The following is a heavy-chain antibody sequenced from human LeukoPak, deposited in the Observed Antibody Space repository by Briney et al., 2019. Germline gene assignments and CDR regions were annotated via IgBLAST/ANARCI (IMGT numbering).Heavy chain of an antibody. CDR1: GGSISSYY. Sequence: SETLSLTCTVSGGSISSYYWSWIRQPPGKGLEWIGYIYYSGSTYYNPSLKSRVTISVDTSKNQFSLKLSSVTAADTAVYYCAREVVGVVFDYWGQGTLVTVSS. CDR2: IYYSGST. CDR3: AREVVGVVFDY. V-gene: IGHV4-59*12. D-gene: IGHD2-15*01. J-gene: IGHJ4*02.